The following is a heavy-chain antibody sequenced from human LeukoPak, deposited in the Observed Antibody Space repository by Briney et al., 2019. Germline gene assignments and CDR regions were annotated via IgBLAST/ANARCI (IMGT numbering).Heavy chain of an antibody. J-gene: IGHJ4*02. CDR2: FDPEDGET. Sequence: ASVKVSCKVSGYTLTELSMHWVRQAPGKGLEWMGGFDPEDGETIYAQKFQSRVTMTEDTSTDTAYMELSSLRSEDPAVYYCATGDTYYYGSGSYSPFDYWGQGTLVTVSS. D-gene: IGHD3-10*01. CDR1: GYTLTELS. V-gene: IGHV1-24*01. CDR3: ATGDTYYYGSGSYSPFDY.